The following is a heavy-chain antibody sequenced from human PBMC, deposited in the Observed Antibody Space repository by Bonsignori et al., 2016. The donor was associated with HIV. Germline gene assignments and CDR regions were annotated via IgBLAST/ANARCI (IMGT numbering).Heavy chain of an antibody. V-gene: IGHV3-53*01. CDR2: IYSGGST. Sequence: WIRQPPGKGLEWVSVIYSGGSTYYADSVKGRFTISRDNSKNTLYLQMNSLRAEDTAVYYCCGGARRLSFDYWGQGTLVTVSS. D-gene: IGHD2-21*01. CDR3: CGGARRLSFDY. J-gene: IGHJ4*02.